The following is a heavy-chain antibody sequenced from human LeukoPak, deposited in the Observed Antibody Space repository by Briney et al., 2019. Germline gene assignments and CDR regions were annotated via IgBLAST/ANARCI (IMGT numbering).Heavy chain of an antibody. Sequence: PGGSLRLSCAASGFTFSSYSMNWVRQAPGKGLEWVSSISSSSSYIYYADSVKGRFTISRDNAKNSLYLQMNSLRAEDTAVYYCARPLYSSSWGVEGYYYYYMDVWGKGTTVTVSS. D-gene: IGHD6-13*01. CDR2: ISSSSSYI. V-gene: IGHV3-21*01. CDR3: ARPLYSSSWGVEGYYYYYMDV. J-gene: IGHJ6*03. CDR1: GFTFSSYS.